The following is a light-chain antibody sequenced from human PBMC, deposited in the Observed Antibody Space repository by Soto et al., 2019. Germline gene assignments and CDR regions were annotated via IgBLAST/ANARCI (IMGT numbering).Light chain of an antibody. Sequence: EIVLTQSPGTLSLSPGERATLSCRASQSVSSSYLAWYQQKPGQAPRLLIYGASSRATGIPDRFSGSGSGKDFTLTISRLEPEDFEVYYCQQYGSSPWTFGQGTKV. V-gene: IGKV3-20*01. CDR2: GAS. J-gene: IGKJ1*01. CDR1: QSVSSSY. CDR3: QQYGSSPWT.